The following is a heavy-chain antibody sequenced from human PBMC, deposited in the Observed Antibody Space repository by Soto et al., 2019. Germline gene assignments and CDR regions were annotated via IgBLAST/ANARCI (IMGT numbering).Heavy chain of an antibody. CDR3: AHKHAATWLFDY. CDR1: GFSLTTGGVG. J-gene: IGHJ4*02. D-gene: IGHD2-2*01. CDR2: IYGDDAK. V-gene: IGHV2-5*02. Sequence: GSGPTLVNPTQTLTLTCTFSGFSLTTGGVGVGWIRQPPGKAPEWLALIYGDDAKRFKPSLKNRLSITRDNSRNEVVLTMTNMDPVDTATFFCAHKHAATWLFDYWGQGILVTVSS.